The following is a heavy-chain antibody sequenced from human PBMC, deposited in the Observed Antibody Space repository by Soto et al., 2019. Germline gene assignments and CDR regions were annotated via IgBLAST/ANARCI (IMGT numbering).Heavy chain of an antibody. CDR1: GGSISTYY. J-gene: IGHJ6*02. D-gene: IGHD6-19*01. Sequence: SETLSLTCTVSGGSISTYYWSWILQPPWKGLEWIGYIYYSGSTSYNPSLKSRVTISVDTSKNQFSLKLRSVTAADTAVYYCASDRSSGWDQGYGMDVWGQGTTVTVSS. V-gene: IGHV4-59*01. CDR3: ASDRSSGWDQGYGMDV. CDR2: IYYSGST.